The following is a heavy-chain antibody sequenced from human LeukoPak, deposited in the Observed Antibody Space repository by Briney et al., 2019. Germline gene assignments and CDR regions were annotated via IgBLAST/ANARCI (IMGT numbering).Heavy chain of an antibody. J-gene: IGHJ5*02. CDR1: GYTFTSYG. CDR3: ARSDCSGGSCYWFDP. D-gene: IGHD2-15*01. V-gene: IGHV1-18*01. CDR2: ISAYNGNT. Sequence: ASVKVSCKASGYTFTSYGISWVRQAPGQGLEWMGWISAYNGNTNYARKLQGRVTMTTDTSTSTAYMELRSLRSDDTAVYYCARSDCSGGSCYWFDPWGQGTLVTVSS.